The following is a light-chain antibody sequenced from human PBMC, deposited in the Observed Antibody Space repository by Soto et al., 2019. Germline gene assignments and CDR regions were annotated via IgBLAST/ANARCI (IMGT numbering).Light chain of an antibody. J-gene: IGLJ1*01. CDR1: SSDVGAYNY. CDR2: DVS. Sequence: QSALTLPRSVSGSPGQSVTISCTGTSSDVGAYNYVSWYQQHSGKAPRFVIYDVSKRPSGVPDRFSGSKSGNTASLTISGLQAEDEADYSCCSYAGTYSYVFGTGTKVTVL. CDR3: CSYAGTYSYV. V-gene: IGLV2-11*01.